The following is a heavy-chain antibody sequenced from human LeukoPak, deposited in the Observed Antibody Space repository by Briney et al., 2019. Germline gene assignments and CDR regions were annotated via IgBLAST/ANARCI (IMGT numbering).Heavy chain of an antibody. CDR2: ISSSSSSTI. CDR3: AKSFFTISEYFQH. D-gene: IGHD3-9*01. CDR1: GFTFSSYS. J-gene: IGHJ1*01. V-gene: IGHV3-48*01. Sequence: GGSLRLSCAASGFTFSSYSMNWVRQAPGKGLEWVSYISSSSSSTIYYADSVKGRFTISRDNAKNTVFLQMNSLRAEDTAVYYCAKSFFTISEYFQHWGQGTLVTVSS.